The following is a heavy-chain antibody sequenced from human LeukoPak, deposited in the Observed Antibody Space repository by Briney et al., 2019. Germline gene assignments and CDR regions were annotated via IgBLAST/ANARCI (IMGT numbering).Heavy chain of an antibody. V-gene: IGHV4-4*07. CDR2: IYTSGST. J-gene: IGHJ6*02. CDR3: ARGSHYDFWSGFYPYYYGMDV. Sequence: SETLSLTCTVSGGSISSYYWSWIRQPAGKGLEWIGRIYTSGSTNYNPSLKSRVTMSVDTSKNQFSLKLSSVTAADTAVYYCARGSHYDFWSGFYPYYYGMDVWGQGTTVTVSS. CDR1: GGSISSYY. D-gene: IGHD3-3*01.